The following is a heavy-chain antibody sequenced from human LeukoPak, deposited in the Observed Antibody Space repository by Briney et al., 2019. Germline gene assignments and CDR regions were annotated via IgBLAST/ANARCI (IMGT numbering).Heavy chain of an antibody. Sequence: GGSLRLSCAASGFTFSSYGMHWVRQAPGKGLEWVAVIWYDGSNKYYADSVKGRFTISRDNSKNTLYLQMNSLRAEDTAVYYCASPSYGDEKWGAFDIWGQGTMVTVSS. CDR3: ASPSYGDEKWGAFDI. D-gene: IGHD4-17*01. J-gene: IGHJ3*02. CDR1: GFTFSSYG. V-gene: IGHV3-33*01. CDR2: IWYDGSNK.